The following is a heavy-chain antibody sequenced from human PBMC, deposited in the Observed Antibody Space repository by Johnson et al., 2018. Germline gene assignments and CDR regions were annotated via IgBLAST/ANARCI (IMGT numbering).Heavy chain of an antibody. CDR3: AGDRPGIAAAGPAEYFQH. V-gene: IGHV1-69*01. CDR1: GGTFSSYA. J-gene: IGHJ1*01. D-gene: IGHD6-13*01. Sequence: QVQLVESGAEVKKPGSSVKVSCKASGGTFSSYAISWVRQAPGQGLEWMGGIIPIFGTANYAQKFQGRVTITADESTSTAYMELSSLRSEDTAVYYWAGDRPGIAAAGPAEYFQHWGQGTLVTVSS. CDR2: IIPIFGTA.